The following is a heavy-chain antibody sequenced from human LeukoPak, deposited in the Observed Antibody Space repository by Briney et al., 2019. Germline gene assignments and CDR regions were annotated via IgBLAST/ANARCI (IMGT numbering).Heavy chain of an antibody. D-gene: IGHD5-12*01. V-gene: IGHV3-23*01. Sequence: GGSLRLSCAASGFTFSSYAMSWVRQAPGKGLEWVSAISGSGGSTYYADSMKGRFTISRDNAKNLLYLQMNSLRAEDTAVFYCARGGGDSGYDYGDYWGQGTLVTVSS. J-gene: IGHJ4*02. CDR3: ARGGGDSGYDYGDY. CDR1: GFTFSSYA. CDR2: ISGSGGST.